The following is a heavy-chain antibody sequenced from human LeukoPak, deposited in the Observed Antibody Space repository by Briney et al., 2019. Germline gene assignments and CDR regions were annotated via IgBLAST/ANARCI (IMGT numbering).Heavy chain of an antibody. CDR3: ARCIAATGTVDY. CDR2: IDWDDDK. D-gene: IGHD6-13*01. Sequence: SGPALVKPTQTLTLTCTFSGFSLGTNGMSVTWVRQPPGKALEWLARIDWDDDKYYSASLKTRLTISKDTSKNQVVLTMTNMDPVDTATYYCARCIAATGTVDYWGQGALVTVSS. J-gene: IGHJ4*02. V-gene: IGHV2-70*11. CDR1: GFSLGTNGMS.